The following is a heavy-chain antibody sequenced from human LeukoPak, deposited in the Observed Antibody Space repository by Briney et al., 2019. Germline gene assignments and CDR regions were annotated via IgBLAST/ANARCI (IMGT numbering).Heavy chain of an antibody. Sequence: GGSLRLSCAASGFTFSSYSMNWVRQAPGKGLEWGSYISSSSSTIYYADSVKGRFTISRDNAKNSLYLQMNSLRAEDTAVYYCAREPPYYDILTGPDYWGQGTLVTVSS. CDR3: AREPPYYDILTGPDY. V-gene: IGHV3-48*01. CDR1: GFTFSSYS. J-gene: IGHJ4*02. CDR2: ISSSSSTI. D-gene: IGHD3-9*01.